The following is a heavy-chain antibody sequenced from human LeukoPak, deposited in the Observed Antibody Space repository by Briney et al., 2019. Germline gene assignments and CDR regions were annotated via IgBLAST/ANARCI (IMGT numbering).Heavy chain of an antibody. Sequence: GGSLRLSCAASGFTFSSYSMNWVRQAPGKGLEWVSSISSSSYIYYADSVKGRFTISRDDSKNTLYLQMNSLRAEDTAIYYCAKDSGHVGSHSDYWGQGTLVTVSS. J-gene: IGHJ4*02. V-gene: IGHV3-21*04. D-gene: IGHD1-26*01. CDR3: AKDSGHVGSHSDY. CDR2: ISSSSYI. CDR1: GFTFSSYS.